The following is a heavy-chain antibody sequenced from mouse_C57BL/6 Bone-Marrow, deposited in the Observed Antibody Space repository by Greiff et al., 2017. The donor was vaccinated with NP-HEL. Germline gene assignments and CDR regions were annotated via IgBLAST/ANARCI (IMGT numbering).Heavy chain of an antibody. CDR3: ARVVYYYGSSYEYFDV. J-gene: IGHJ1*03. CDR2: IDPSDSYT. Sequence: VQLQQPGAELVKPGASVKLSCKASGYTFTSYWMQWVKQRPGQGLEWIGEIDPSDSYTNYTQKFKGKATLTVDTSSSTAYMQLSSLTAEDSAVDYCARVVYYYGSSYEYFDVWGTGTTVTVSS. V-gene: IGHV1-50*01. D-gene: IGHD1-1*01. CDR1: GYTFTSYW.